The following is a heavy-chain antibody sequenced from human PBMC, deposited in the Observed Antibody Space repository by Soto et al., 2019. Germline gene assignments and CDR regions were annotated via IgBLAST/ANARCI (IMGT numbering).Heavy chain of an antibody. CDR3: TTRLHIVATNYP. V-gene: IGHV3-15*01. CDR1: GFTFSNAW. D-gene: IGHD5-12*01. CDR2: IKSKTDGGIT. Sequence: EVQLVESGGGLVKPGGSLRLSCAASGFTFSNAWMSWVRQAPGKGLEWVGRIKSKTDGGITDYAAPVKGRFTISRDDSKNTLYLRMNSMKTEDTAVYYCTTRLHIVATNYPWGQGTLVTVS. J-gene: IGHJ5*02.